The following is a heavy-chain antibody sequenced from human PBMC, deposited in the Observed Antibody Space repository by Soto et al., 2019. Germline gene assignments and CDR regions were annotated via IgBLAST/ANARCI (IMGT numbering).Heavy chain of an antibody. V-gene: IGHV1-69*01. CDR2: IIPMFGTT. CDR3: ARAAIHGSSWYFWFDP. J-gene: IGHJ5*02. D-gene: IGHD6-13*01. CDR1: GGTFSRHA. Sequence: QVQLVQSGSEVKMPGSSVKVSCKTSGGTFSRHAINWVRQAPGQGLEWMGGIIPMFGTTNYAQKFKGRVTISADESTSTADMELSSLRSEDAAGHYCARAAIHGSSWYFWFDPWGQGTLVTVSS.